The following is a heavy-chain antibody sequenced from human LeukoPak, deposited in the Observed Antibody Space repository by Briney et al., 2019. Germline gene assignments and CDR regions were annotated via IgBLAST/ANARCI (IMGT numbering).Heavy chain of an antibody. J-gene: IGHJ5*02. D-gene: IGHD6-19*01. CDR1: GGSISSGDYY. CDR2: IYYSGST. V-gene: IGHV4-30-4*08. CDR3: AREGRYSSSKWFDP. Sequence: PSETLSLTCTVSGGSISSGDYYWSWIRQPPGKGLEWIGYIYYSGSTYYNPSLKSRDTISLDTSKNQFSLKLRSVTAADTAVYYCAREGRYSSSKWFDPWGQGTLVTVSS.